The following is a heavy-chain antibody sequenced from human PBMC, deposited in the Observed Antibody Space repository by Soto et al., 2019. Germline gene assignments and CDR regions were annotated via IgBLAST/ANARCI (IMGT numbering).Heavy chain of an antibody. J-gene: IGHJ4*02. CDR2: IRSKAYGGTI. CDR3: TRETQWLVRRGDY. V-gene: IGHV3-49*03. D-gene: IGHD6-19*01. CDR1: GFTFGDYA. Sequence: PGGSLRLSCTASGFTFGDYAMSWFRQARGKGLEWVGFIRSKAYGGTIEYAASVKGRFTISRDDSKSIAYLQMNSLKTEDTAVYYCTRETQWLVRRGDYWGQGTLVTVSS.